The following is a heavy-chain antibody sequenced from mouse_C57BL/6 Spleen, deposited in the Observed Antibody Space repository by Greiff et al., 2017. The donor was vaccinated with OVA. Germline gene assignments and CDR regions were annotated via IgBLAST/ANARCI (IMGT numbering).Heavy chain of an antibody. CDR2: ISSGGSYT. J-gene: IGHJ2*01. CDR3: ARQDYSKMDFDY. CDR1: GFTFSSYG. V-gene: IGHV5-6*01. Sequence: EVMLVESGGDLVKPGGSLKLSCAASGFTFSSYGMSWVRQTPDKRLEWVATISSGGSYTYYPDSVKGRFTISRDNAKNTLYLQMSSLKSEDTAMYYCARQDYSKMDFDYWGQGTTLTVSS. D-gene: IGHD2-5*01.